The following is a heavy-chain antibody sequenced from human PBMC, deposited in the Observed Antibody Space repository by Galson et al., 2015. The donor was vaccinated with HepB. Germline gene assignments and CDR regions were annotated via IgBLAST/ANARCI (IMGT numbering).Heavy chain of an antibody. CDR1: GFTFSSYW. J-gene: IGHJ5*02. V-gene: IGHV3-7*03. CDR2: IKQDGSEK. Sequence: SLRLSCAASGFTFSSYWMSWVRQAPGRGLEWVANIKQDGSEKYYVDSVKGRFTISRDNAKNSLYLQMNSLRAEDTAVYFCARDGLSDYGDSNWFDPWGQGTLVTVSS. CDR3: ARDGLSDYGDSNWFDP. D-gene: IGHD4-17*01.